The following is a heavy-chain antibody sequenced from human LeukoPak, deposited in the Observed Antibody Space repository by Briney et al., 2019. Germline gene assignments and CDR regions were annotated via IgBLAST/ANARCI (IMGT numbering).Heavy chain of an antibody. Sequence: SETLSLTCTVSGGSISSSSYYWGWIRQPPGKGLEWIGNIYYSGSTYYNPSLKSRVTMSVDTSKNQFSLKLTSVTAADTAVYYCARVSSSWYQDWYFDRWGRGTLVTVSS. V-gene: IGHV4-39*07. CDR1: GGSISSSSYY. CDR2: IYYSGST. J-gene: IGHJ2*01. D-gene: IGHD6-13*01. CDR3: ARVSSSWYQDWYFDR.